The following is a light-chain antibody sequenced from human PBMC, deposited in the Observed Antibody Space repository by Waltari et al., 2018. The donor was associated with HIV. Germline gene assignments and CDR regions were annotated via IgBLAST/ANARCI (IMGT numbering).Light chain of an antibody. CDR1: SNDIGLYNY. V-gene: IGLV2-8*01. CDR2: EVS. CDR3: SSFAGNYFFV. Sequence: QSALTQPPSASGSPGETVTLSCTGTSNDIGLYNYVSWFQQHPGKVPQLVMFEVSQRPSGVPDRFSGSKSGYTASLTVSGLQPDDEADDFCSSFAGNYFFVFGGGTRLTVL. J-gene: IGLJ2*01.